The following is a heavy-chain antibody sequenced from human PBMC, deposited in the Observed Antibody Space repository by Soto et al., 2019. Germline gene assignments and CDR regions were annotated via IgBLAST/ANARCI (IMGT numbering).Heavy chain of an antibody. J-gene: IGHJ4*02. D-gene: IGHD2-15*01. CDR1: GFTFSIFN. CDR2: FSSSNNSI. CDR3: ARGGVAAFDY. V-gene: IGHV3-21*01. Sequence: PGGSLRLSCAASGFTFSIFNMNWVRQAPGKGLEWVSCFSSSNNSIYYSDSVKGRFTISRDNAKNSLYLQMNSLKAEDTAVYYCARGGVAAFDYWGQGTPVTVSS.